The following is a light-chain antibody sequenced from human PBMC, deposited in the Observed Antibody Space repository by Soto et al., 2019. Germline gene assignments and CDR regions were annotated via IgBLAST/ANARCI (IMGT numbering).Light chain of an antibody. Sequence: EVVLTQSTGTLSLSPGERATLSCRPSQSVRSRYIAWYQHKPGHGHRLSLYGAYSRATAIADRFSGSGSGTDFALTISRLEPEDFAVYVCHQYGSSPRFTFGPGTKVDIK. CDR2: GAY. CDR1: QSVRSRY. J-gene: IGKJ3*01. V-gene: IGKV3-20*01. CDR3: HQYGSSPRFT.